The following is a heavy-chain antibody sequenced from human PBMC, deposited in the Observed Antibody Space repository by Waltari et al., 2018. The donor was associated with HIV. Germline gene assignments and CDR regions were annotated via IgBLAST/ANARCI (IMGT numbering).Heavy chain of an antibody. CDR1: GDSTSTHY. Sequence: QLQLQESGPELVKPPEILHLTCAVSGDSTSTHYCSWIRLPAGKGLEWIGRIDASGTTNYNPALKSRVTMSLDTSNNQLSLKLTSVNAADTAVYYCARKWVGPLSAAFDIWGHGTMVTVSS. CDR2: IDASGTT. CDR3: ARKWVGPLSAAFDI. D-gene: IGHD1-26*01. J-gene: IGHJ3*02. V-gene: IGHV4-4*07.